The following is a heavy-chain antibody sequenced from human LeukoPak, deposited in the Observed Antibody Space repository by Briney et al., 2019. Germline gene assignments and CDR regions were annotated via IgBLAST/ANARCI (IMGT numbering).Heavy chain of an antibody. CDR2: IRYDGSNK. CDR3: AKDFTGDLAAAGPLDY. D-gene: IGHD6-13*01. Sequence: GGSLRLSCAASGFTFSSYGMHWVRQAPGKGLEWVAFIRYDGSNKYYADSVKGRFTISRDNSKNTLYLQMNSLRAEDTAVYYCAKDFTGDLAAAGPLDYWGQGTLVTVSS. V-gene: IGHV3-30*02. CDR1: GFTFSSYG. J-gene: IGHJ4*02.